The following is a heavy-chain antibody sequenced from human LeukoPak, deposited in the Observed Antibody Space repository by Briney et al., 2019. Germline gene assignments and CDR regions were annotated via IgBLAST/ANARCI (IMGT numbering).Heavy chain of an antibody. Sequence: NTSETLSLTCAVYGGSFSGYYWSWIRQPPGKGLEWIGEINHSGSTNYNPSLKSRVTISVDTSKNQFSLKLSSVTAADTAVYYCARARRRLYSSSPNYDYWGQGTLVTVSS. J-gene: IGHJ4*02. CDR3: ARARRRLYSSSPNYDY. D-gene: IGHD6-13*01. V-gene: IGHV4-34*01. CDR1: GGSFSGYY. CDR2: INHSGST.